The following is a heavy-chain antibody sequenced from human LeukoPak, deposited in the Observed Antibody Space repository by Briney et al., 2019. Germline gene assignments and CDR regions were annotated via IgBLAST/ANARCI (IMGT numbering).Heavy chain of an antibody. Sequence: ASVTVSCKASGYTFTDYYIHWVRQAPGQGLEWMAWINPNCGGTYYAQNFHDRITLTRDTSISTAYMELSRLRSDDTAIYYCARANALYCSSTSCLFDYWGQGTLVTVSS. CDR2: INPNCGGT. CDR1: GYTFTDYY. D-gene: IGHD2-2*01. CDR3: ARANALYCSSTSCLFDY. V-gene: IGHV1-2*02. J-gene: IGHJ4*02.